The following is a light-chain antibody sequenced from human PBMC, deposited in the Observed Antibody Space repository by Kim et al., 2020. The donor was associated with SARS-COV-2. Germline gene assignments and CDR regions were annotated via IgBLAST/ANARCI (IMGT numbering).Light chain of an antibody. CDR1: SGSFASNY. CDR2: EDN. V-gene: IGLV6-57*03. CDR3: QSYDSSNQV. J-gene: IGLJ3*02. Sequence: GKTVTISCNRSSGSFASNYVQWYQQRPGSAPTTVIYEDNQRPSGVPDRFSGSIDSSSNSASLTISGLKTEDEADYYCQSYDSSNQVFGGGTQLTVL.